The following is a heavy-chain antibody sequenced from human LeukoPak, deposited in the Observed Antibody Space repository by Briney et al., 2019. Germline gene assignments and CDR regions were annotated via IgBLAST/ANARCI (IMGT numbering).Heavy chain of an antibody. CDR3: ARDLDYYDSSGPSSD. CDR2: ISSSSSYI. J-gene: IGHJ4*02. V-gene: IGHV3-21*01. CDR1: GFTFSSYS. Sequence: PGGSLRLSCAASGFTFSSYSMNWVRQAPGKGLEWVSSISSSSSYIYYADSVKGRFTISRDNAKNSLYLQMNSLRAEDTAVYYCARDLDYYDSSGPSSDWGQGTLVTVSS. D-gene: IGHD3-22*01.